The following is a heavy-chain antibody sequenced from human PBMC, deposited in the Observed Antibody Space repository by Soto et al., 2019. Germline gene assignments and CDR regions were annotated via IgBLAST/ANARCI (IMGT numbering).Heavy chain of an antibody. J-gene: IGHJ6*03. CDR2: IYYSGST. D-gene: IGHD6-6*01. Sequence: PSETLSLTCTVSGGSISSSSYYWGWIRQPPGKGLEWIGSIYYSGSTYYNPSLKSRVTISVDTSKNQFSLKLSSVTAADTAVYYCARRIAARGYYYYYMDVWGKGTTVTVSS. CDR1: GGSISSSSYY. V-gene: IGHV4-39*01. CDR3: ARRIAARGYYYYYMDV.